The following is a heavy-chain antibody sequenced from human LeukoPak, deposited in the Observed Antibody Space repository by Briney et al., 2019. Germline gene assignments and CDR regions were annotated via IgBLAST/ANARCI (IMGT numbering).Heavy chain of an antibody. CDR3: ANLYGGKSTVDY. CDR1: GFTFSSYA. CDR2: ISGSGGST. J-gene: IGHJ4*02. D-gene: IGHD4-23*01. Sequence: GGSLRLSCAASGFTFSSYAMSWVRQAPGKGLEWVSAISGSGGSTYYADSVKGRFTISRDNSKSTLYLQMNSLRAEDTAVYYCANLYGGKSTVDYWGQGTLVTVSS. V-gene: IGHV3-23*01.